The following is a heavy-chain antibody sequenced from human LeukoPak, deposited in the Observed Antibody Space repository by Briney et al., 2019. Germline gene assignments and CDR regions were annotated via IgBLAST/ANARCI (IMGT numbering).Heavy chain of an antibody. Sequence: SETLSLTCTVSGGSISSYYWSWIRQPPGKGLEWIGYIYYSGSTNYNPSLKSRVTISVKTSKNQFSLKLSSVTAADTAVYYCARSHDSSGFYRQPLDYWGQGTLVSVSS. CDR3: ARSHDSSGFYRQPLDY. CDR2: IYYSGST. CDR1: GGSISSYY. J-gene: IGHJ4*02. V-gene: IGHV4-59*01. D-gene: IGHD3-22*01.